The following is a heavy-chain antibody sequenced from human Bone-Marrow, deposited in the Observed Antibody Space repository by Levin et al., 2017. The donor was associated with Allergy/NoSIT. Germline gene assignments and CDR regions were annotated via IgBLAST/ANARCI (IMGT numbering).Heavy chain of an antibody. CDR3: AGEPENYYGSGSYYDY. D-gene: IGHD3-10*01. Sequence: PGGSLRLSCAASGFTFSSYSMNWVRQAPGKGLEWVSSISSSSSYIYYADSVKGRFTISRDNAKNSLYLQMNSLRAEDTAVYYCAGEPENYYGSGSYYDYWGQGTLVTVSS. J-gene: IGHJ4*02. V-gene: IGHV3-21*01. CDR2: ISSSSSYI. CDR1: GFTFSSYS.